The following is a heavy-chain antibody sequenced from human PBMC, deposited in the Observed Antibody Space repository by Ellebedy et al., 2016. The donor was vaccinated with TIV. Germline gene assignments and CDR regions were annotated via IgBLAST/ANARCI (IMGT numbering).Heavy chain of an antibody. Sequence: MPSETLSLTCAVSGGFISNYYWTWIRQSPETGLEWIGYIYHSGSNDSNPSLKSRVTISVDTPKNQFSLKLNSVTAADTVVYYCARGAPFPYYFDSWGQGLLVTVSS. CDR1: GGFISNYY. CDR2: IYHSGSN. J-gene: IGHJ4*02. CDR3: ARGAPFPYYFDS. V-gene: IGHV4-59*01.